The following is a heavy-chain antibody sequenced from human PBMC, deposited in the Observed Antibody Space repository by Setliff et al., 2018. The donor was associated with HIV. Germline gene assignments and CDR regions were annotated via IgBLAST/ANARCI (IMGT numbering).Heavy chain of an antibody. Sequence: SETLSLTCTVSGYSISSVSYWGWIRQPPGKGLEWIGSIYHSGTTYYNPSLKSRVTISVDTSKNQFSLKLSSVTAADAAVYYCARGSTDSSGYYRGYFDYWGQGTLVTVSS. CDR3: ARGSTDSSGYYRGYFDY. CDR2: IYHSGTT. J-gene: IGHJ4*02. D-gene: IGHD6-19*01. V-gene: IGHV4-38-2*02. CDR1: GYSISSVSY.